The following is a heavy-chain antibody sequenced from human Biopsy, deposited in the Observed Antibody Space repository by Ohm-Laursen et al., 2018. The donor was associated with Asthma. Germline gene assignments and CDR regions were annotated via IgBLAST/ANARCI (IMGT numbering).Heavy chain of an antibody. D-gene: IGHD6-19*01. J-gene: IGHJ5*02. Sequence: PSDTLSLTCTVSGASIKTADHYWSWLRQPPGKGLEWFGFIHYSGSTSYNPSLKGGVTISVDTSKNQFSLKLSSVTAADTAVYYCARASVAASSNWFDPWGQGTLVTVSS. CDR2: IHYSGST. V-gene: IGHV4-30-4*02. CDR3: ARASVAASSNWFDP. CDR1: GASIKTADHY.